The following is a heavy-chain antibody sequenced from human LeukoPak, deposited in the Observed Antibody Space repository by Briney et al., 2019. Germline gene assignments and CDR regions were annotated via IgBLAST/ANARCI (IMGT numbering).Heavy chain of an antibody. CDR2: IGYGGDR. D-gene: IGHD3-9*01. CDR3: ARGNIVTGYTY. Sequence: PGGSLRLSCAPSGFTFSDYDMHWVRQATGKGLEWVSAIGYGGDRHYSDSVKGRFTISRENAKNSLYLQMDSLGAGDTAVYYCARGNIVTGYTYWGQGALVTVSS. V-gene: IGHV3-13*04. CDR1: GFTFSDYD. J-gene: IGHJ4*02.